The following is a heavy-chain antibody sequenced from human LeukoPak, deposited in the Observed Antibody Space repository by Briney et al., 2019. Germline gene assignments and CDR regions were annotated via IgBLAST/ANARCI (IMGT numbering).Heavy chain of an antibody. CDR2: ISSDGNTD. Sequence: GGSLRLSCAASGFTFSSYGIHWVRQAPGKGLEWVAVISSDGNTDYFADSVQGRFTISRDSSKNTLYLQMSSLRAEDTAVYYCAKEGAAGGKMQFCFDYWGQGTLVTVSS. J-gene: IGHJ4*02. CDR1: GFTFSSYG. V-gene: IGHV3-30*18. CDR3: AKEGAAGGKMQFCFDY. D-gene: IGHD6-13*01.